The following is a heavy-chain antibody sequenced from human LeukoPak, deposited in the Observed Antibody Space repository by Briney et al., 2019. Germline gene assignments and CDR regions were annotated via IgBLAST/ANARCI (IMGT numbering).Heavy chain of an antibody. J-gene: IGHJ4*02. V-gene: IGHV4-30-2*01. CDR1: GGSISSGGYP. Sequence: PSQTLSLTCAVSGGSISSGGYPWSWIRQPPGKGLEWIGYIYHSGSTYYNPSLKSRVTISVDRSKNQFSLKLSSVTAADTAVYYCARVSYSSRAFDYWGQGTLVTVSS. CDR2: IYHSGST. D-gene: IGHD6-13*01. CDR3: ARVSYSSRAFDY.